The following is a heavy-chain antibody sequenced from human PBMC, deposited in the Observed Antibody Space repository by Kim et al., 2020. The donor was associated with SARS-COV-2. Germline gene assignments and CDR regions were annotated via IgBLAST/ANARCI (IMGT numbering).Heavy chain of an antibody. V-gene: IGHV3-33*01. CDR2: IWYDGSNK. D-gene: IGHD3-10*01. CDR1: GFTFSSYG. CDR3: ARDPRRYYGSGSHPLTG. J-gene: IGHJ4*02. Sequence: GGSLRLSCAASGFTFSSYGMHWVRQAPGKGLEWVAVIWYDGSNKYYADSVKGRFTISRDNSKNTLYLQMNSLRAEDTAVYYCARDPRRYYGSGSHPLTGWGQRTLVTVSS.